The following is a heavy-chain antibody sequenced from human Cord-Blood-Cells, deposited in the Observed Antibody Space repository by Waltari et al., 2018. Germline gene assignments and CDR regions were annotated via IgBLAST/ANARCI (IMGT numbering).Heavy chain of an antibody. D-gene: IGHD3-3*01. CDR1: GGSRSRGDSY. V-gene: IGHV4-30-4*01. CDR3: ARRLEYYDFWSGYTYYGMDV. CDR2: IYYSGST. J-gene: IGHJ6*02. Sequence: QVQLQESGPGLVKPSQTLSLTCPVSGGSRSRGDSYCSWLRQPPGKGPEWIGYIYYSGSTYYNPSLKSRVTISVDTSKNQFSLKLSSVTAADTAVYYCARRLEYYDFWSGYTYYGMDVWGQGTTVTVSS.